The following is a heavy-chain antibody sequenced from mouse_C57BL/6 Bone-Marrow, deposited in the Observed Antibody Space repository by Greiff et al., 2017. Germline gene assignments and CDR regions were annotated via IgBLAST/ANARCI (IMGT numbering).Heavy chain of an antibody. J-gene: IGHJ2*01. CDR3: AILQRRFDY. CDR1: GYTFTSYW. V-gene: IGHV1-69*01. CDR2: IDPSDSYT. Sequence: VQLQQPGAELVMPGASVKLSCKASGYTFTSYWLHWVKQRPGQGLEWIGEIDPSDSYTNYNQKFKGKSTLTVDKSSSTAYMQLSSLTTEDSSVYCCAILQRRFDYWGQGTTLTVSS.